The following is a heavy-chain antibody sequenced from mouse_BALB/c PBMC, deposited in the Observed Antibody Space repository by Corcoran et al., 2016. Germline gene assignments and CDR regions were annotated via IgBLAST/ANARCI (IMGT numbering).Heavy chain of an antibody. V-gene: IGHV1-18*01. J-gene: IGHJ1*01. Sequence: EVQLQQSGPELVKPGASMKISCKASGYSFTGYTMNWVKQSHGKNLELIGLINPYNGGTSYNQKFKGKATLTVDKSSSTAYMELLSLTSEDSAVYYCARGGLRHWYYDVWGAGTTVTVSS. CDR3: ARGGLRHWYYDV. CDR2: INPYNGGT. CDR1: GYSFTGYT. D-gene: IGHD2-4*01.